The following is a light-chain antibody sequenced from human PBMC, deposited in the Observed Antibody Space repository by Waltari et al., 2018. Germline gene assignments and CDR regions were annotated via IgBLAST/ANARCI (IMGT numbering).Light chain of an antibody. CDR3: QQYNSYPGT. Sequence: DIQMTQSPSTLSASVGDRVTITCRASQSISSWLAWYQQKPGKAPKVLIYKASSLESGVPSRFSGSGSGSEFTLTISSLQPDDFATHYCQQYNSYPGTFGQGTKLEIK. V-gene: IGKV1-5*03. CDR1: QSISSW. J-gene: IGKJ2*01. CDR2: KAS.